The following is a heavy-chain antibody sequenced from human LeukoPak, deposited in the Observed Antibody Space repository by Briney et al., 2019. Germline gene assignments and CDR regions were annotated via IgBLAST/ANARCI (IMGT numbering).Heavy chain of an antibody. CDR1: GFTFDDYA. CDR2: ISWNSGSI. D-gene: IGHD3-3*01. J-gene: IGHJ6*02. CDR3: ARAEVTIFGNFGMDV. Sequence: PGRSLRLSCAASGFTFDDYAMHWVRQAPGRGLEWVSGISWNSGSIGYADSVKGRFTISRDTSKNTLYLQMNSLRAEDTAVYYCARAEVTIFGNFGMDVWGQGTTVTVSS. V-gene: IGHV3-9*01.